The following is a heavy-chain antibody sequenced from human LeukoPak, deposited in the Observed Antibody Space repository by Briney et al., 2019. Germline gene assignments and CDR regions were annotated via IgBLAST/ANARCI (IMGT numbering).Heavy chain of an antibody. D-gene: IGHD3-10*01. CDR3: AREGGEGSGNYTFDY. V-gene: IGHV4-30-4*08. CDR1: GGSISTTSYY. J-gene: IGHJ4*02. Sequence: SETLSLTCTVSGGSISTTSYYWGWIRQPPGKGLEWIGYIYYSGSTYYNPSLKSRVTISVDTSKNQFSLKLSSVTAADTAVYYCAREGGEGSGNYTFDYWGQGTLVTVSS. CDR2: IYYSGST.